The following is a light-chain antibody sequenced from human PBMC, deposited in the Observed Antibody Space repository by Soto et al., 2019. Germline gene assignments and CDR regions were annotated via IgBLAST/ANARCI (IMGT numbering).Light chain of an antibody. J-gene: IGKJ1*01. V-gene: IGKV3-15*01. CDR3: QQYSHWRT. Sequence: EIMMTQSPANVSVVQGERATLSCRASQSIDSDLAWYQQKPGHVPRLLIYGASTRATGVPARFSGSGSGTEFTLTIISLQSDDFAVYYCQQYSHWRTFGPGTKVEIK. CDR2: GAS. CDR1: QSIDSD.